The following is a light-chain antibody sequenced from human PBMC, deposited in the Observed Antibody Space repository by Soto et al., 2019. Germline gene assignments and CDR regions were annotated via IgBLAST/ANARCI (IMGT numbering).Light chain of an antibody. CDR3: SSFTNTITRYA. CDR2: EVS. CDR1: SSDVGGYNY. V-gene: IGLV2-14*01. Sequence: QSVLTQPASVSGSPGQSITISCTGTSSDVGGYNYVSWFQHHPGKAPKLIIYEVSYRPSGVSNSFSGSKSGDTASLTIPALQADYEADYYCSSFTNTITRYAFGTGTKVTVL. J-gene: IGLJ1*01.